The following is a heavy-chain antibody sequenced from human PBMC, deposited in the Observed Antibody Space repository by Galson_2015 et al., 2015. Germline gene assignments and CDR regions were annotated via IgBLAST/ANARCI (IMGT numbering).Heavy chain of an antibody. CDR1: GYTFTTYY. V-gene: IGHV1-46*01. Sequence: SVKVSCKASGYTFTTYYMHWVRQAPGQGLEWMGIINPSGGTTSYAQKFQGRVTLTTDTSTTTVSMDLSSLRSDDTAVYYCARGWGGLGSGGNLAYVDSWGQGTLVTVSS. CDR2: INPSGGTT. D-gene: IGHD4-23*01. CDR3: ARGWGGLGSGGNLAYVDS. J-gene: IGHJ4*02.